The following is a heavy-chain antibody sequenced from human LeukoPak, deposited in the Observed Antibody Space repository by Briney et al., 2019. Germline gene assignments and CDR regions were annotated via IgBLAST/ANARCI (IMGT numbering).Heavy chain of an antibody. J-gene: IGHJ3*02. Sequence: GGSLRLSCAASGFTFDDYAMHWVRQAPGKGLEWVSGISWNSGSIGYADSVKGRFTISRDNAKNSLYLQMNSLRAEDTALYYCVKDIGGYGSSWYRGVDAFDIWGQGTMVTVSS. V-gene: IGHV3-9*01. CDR3: VKDIGGYGSSWYRGVDAFDI. CDR2: ISWNSGSI. CDR1: GFTFDDYA. D-gene: IGHD6-13*01.